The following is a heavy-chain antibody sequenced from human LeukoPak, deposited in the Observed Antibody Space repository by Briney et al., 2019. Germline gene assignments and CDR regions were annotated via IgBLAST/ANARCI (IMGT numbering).Heavy chain of an antibody. J-gene: IGHJ5*02. Sequence: GESLRLSCAASGFTFSDYYMSWIRQAPGKGLEWVSYKSSISSYTNYADSVKGRFTISRDNAKNSLYLQMNSLRAEDTAVYYCARDPPRSSSWYGPTWFDPWGQGTLVTVSS. V-gene: IGHV3-11*05. D-gene: IGHD6-13*01. CDR3: ARDPPRSSSWYGPTWFDP. CDR2: KSSISSYT. CDR1: GFTFSDYY.